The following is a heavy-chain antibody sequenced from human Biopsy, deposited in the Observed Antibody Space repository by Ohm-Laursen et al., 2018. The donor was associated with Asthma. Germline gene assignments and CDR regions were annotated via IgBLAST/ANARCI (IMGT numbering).Heavy chain of an antibody. D-gene: IGHD3-3*01. CDR2: ISYGGKT. J-gene: IGHJ6*02. Sequence: PSDTLSLTCTVSGGSMTPTSHYWDWIRQAPGKGLEWIGYISYGGKTSYTPSLKNRVTISRDTSKNQFSLRLTSVTAADTAVYFCARRITIFGVVQKDHGMDAWGQGTTVIVSS. CDR1: GGSMTPTSHY. V-gene: IGHV4-39*01. CDR3: ARRITIFGVVQKDHGMDA.